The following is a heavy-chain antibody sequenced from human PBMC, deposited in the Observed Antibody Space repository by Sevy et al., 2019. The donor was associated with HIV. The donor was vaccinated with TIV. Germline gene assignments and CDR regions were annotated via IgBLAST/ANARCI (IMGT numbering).Heavy chain of an antibody. V-gene: IGHV3-7*03. CDR3: AKDVY. Sequence: GGSLRLSCAASGFTFSTHWMSWVRQAPGKGLEWVANIKEDGSEKYYVDSVKGRFTISRDNAKNSLFLQMNSLRAEDTAVYYCAKDVYWGQVTLVTVSS. CDR1: GFTFSTHW. CDR2: IKEDGSEK. J-gene: IGHJ4*02.